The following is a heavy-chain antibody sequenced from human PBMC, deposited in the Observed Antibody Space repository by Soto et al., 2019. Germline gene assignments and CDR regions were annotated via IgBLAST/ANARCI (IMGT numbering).Heavy chain of an antibody. CDR1: GFTFTSFA. Sequence: PGGSLRLSGSASGFTFTSFAMSWVRQAPGKGLEWVAAVSGNGATTHYADSVKGRFTVSRDNSRNTVYLQLNSLRAEDTAVFYCAKKSYYYDTSGYSEYFQHWGQGTLVTVS. J-gene: IGHJ1*01. CDR2: VSGNGATT. CDR3: AKKSYYYDTSGYSEYFQH. V-gene: IGHV3-23*01. D-gene: IGHD3-22*01.